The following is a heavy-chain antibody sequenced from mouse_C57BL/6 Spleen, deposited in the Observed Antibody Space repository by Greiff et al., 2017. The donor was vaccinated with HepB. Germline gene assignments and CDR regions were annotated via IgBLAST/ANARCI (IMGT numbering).Heavy chain of an antibody. CDR3: TRSYGSSCADY. Sequence: QVQLQQSGAELVRPGASVTLSCKASGYTFTDYEMHWVKQTPVHGLEWIGAIDPETGGTAYNQKFKGKAILTADKSSSTADMELRSLTSEDSAVYYCTRSYGSSCADYWGQGTTLTVSS. D-gene: IGHD1-1*01. V-gene: IGHV1-15*01. CDR2: IDPETGGT. J-gene: IGHJ2*01. CDR1: GYTFTDYE.